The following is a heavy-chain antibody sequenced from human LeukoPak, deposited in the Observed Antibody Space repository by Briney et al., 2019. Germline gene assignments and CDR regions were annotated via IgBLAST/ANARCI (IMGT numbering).Heavy chain of an antibody. CDR3: ARSAWGYAFDI. J-gene: IGHJ3*02. Sequence: SETLSLTCSVSGGSMRNYYWSWIWQPPGKGLEWIGYIHYSGSTNYNPSLNSRVTTSLDTSKSQFSLKLSSVTAADTAMYYCARSAWGYAFDIWGQGTMVTVSS. V-gene: IGHV4-59*01. D-gene: IGHD3-16*01. CDR1: GGSMRNYY. CDR2: IHYSGST.